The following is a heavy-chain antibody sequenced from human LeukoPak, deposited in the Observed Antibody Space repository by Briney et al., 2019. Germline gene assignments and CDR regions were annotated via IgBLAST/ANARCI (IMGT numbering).Heavy chain of an antibody. J-gene: IGHJ4*02. CDR2: IIPIFGTA. CDR1: GGTFSSYA. V-gene: IGHV1-69*05. CDR3: ARPTVDSSGWSFDY. D-gene: IGHD6-19*01. Sequence: WASVKVSCKASGGTFSSYAISWVRQAPGQGLEWMGGIIPIFGTANYAQKFQGRVTMTRDTSINAAYMELSGLRSDDTAVYYCARPTVDSSGWSFDYWGQGTLVAVSS.